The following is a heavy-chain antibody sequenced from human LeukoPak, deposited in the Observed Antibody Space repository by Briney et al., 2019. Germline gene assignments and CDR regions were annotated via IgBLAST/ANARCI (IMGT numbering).Heavy chain of an antibody. D-gene: IGHD6-13*01. CDR1: GFTFSSYG. Sequence: GGSLRLSCAASGFTFSSYGMHWVRQAPGKGLEWVALISYDGSLEHYAVKGRFIISRDNSNNTLYLQMSSLRDEDTAVYYCAKDAGHSSTWYTFDFWGQGTLVTVSS. V-gene: IGHV3-30*18. CDR2: ISYDGSLE. CDR3: AKDAGHSSTWYTFDF. J-gene: IGHJ4*02.